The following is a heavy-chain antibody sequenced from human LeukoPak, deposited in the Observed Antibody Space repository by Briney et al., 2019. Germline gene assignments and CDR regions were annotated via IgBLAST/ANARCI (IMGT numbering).Heavy chain of an antibody. CDR2: INPSGGST. J-gene: IGHJ1*01. D-gene: IGHD2-2*01. V-gene: IGHV1-46*01. CDR1: GYTFTSYY. CDR3: ATRCSSTSCYATEYFQH. Sequence: ASVKVSCKASGYTFTSYYMHWVRQAPGQGLEWMGIINPSGGSTSYAQKFQGRVTMTRDMSTSTVYMELSSLRSEDTAVYYCATRCSSTSCYATEYFQHWGQGTLVTVSS.